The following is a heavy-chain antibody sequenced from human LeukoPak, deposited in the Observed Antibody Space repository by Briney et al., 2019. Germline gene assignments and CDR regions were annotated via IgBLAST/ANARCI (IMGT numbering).Heavy chain of an antibody. Sequence: PSETLSLTCTVSGGSISSSSYYWGWIRQPPGKGLEWIGSIYYRGSTYYNPSLKSRVTISVDTSKNQFSLKLSSVTAADTAVYYCARELFGITPPDYWGQGTLVTVSS. CDR3: ARELFGITPPDY. D-gene: IGHD3-10*01. CDR1: GGSISSSSYY. V-gene: IGHV4-39*01. J-gene: IGHJ4*02. CDR2: IYYRGST.